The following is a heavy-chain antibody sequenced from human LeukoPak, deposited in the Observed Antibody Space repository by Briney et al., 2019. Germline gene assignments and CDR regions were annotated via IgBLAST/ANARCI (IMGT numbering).Heavy chain of an antibody. Sequence: ASVKVSCKASGDTFTNYFVHWVRQAPGQGPEWMGLIHTSGGSTTYAQKFQGRVTMTGDTSTSTVYMELSSLRSEDTAVYYCATGYSSGWSPFNLIDYWGQGTLVTVSS. CDR2: IHTSGGST. CDR3: ATGYSSGWSPFNLIDY. V-gene: IGHV1-46*01. CDR1: GDTFTNYF. J-gene: IGHJ4*02. D-gene: IGHD6-19*01.